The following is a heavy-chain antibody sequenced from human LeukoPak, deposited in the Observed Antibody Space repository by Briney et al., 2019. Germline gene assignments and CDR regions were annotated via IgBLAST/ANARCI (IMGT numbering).Heavy chain of an antibody. CDR1: GYTFTSYG. V-gene: IGHV1-18*01. Sequence: ASVKVSCKASGYTFTSYGISWVRQAPGQGLEWMGWISAYNGNTNYAQKLQGRVTMTTDTSTSTAYMELRSLRSDDTAVYYCAKGVVRFLEWSPPDYWGQGTLVTVSS. J-gene: IGHJ4*02. CDR2: ISAYNGNT. CDR3: AKGVVRFLEWSPPDY. D-gene: IGHD3-3*01.